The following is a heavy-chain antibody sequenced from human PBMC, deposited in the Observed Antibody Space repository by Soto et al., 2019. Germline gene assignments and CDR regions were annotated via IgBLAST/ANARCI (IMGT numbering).Heavy chain of an antibody. J-gene: IGHJ6*02. CDR1: GYPSSSYG. Sequence: ASVKVSCKAIGYPSSSYGINWVRQAPGQGLEWMGWISVFNGDTKYAQKFQGRVAITKDPGTSTAHMELRSLRSDDAAVYFCATKDDHKDDQPYYYGMDVWGQGTTVTVSS. CDR2: ISVFNGDT. D-gene: IGHD3-16*01. V-gene: IGHV1-18*01. CDR3: ATKDDHKDDQPYYYGMDV.